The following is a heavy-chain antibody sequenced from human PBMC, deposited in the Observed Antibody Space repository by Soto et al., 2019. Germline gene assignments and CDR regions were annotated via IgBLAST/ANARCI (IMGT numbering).Heavy chain of an antibody. D-gene: IGHD2-15*01. CDR3: ASVLLVYCSGGSCYSENY. CDR2: IIPIFGTA. V-gene: IGHV1-69*12. J-gene: IGHJ4*02. CDR1: GGTFSSYA. Sequence: QVQLVQSGAEVKKPGSSVKVSCKASGGTFSSYAISWVRQAPGQGLEWMGGIIPIFGTANYAQKFQGRVTIIADESTSTAYMELSSLRSEDTAVYYCASVLLVYCSGGSCYSENYWGQGTLVTVSS.